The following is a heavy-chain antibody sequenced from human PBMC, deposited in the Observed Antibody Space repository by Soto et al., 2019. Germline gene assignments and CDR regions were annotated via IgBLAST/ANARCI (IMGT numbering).Heavy chain of an antibody. D-gene: IGHD3-10*01. CDR3: ARMMVRGVSNFDY. V-gene: IGHV4-61*01. CDR1: GGSVSSGSYY. Sequence: TLSLTCTVSGGSVSSGSYYWSWIRQPPGKGLEWIGYIYYSGSTNYNPSLKSRVTISVDTSKNQFSLKLSSVTAADTAVYYCARMMVRGVSNFDYWGQGTLVTVSS. CDR2: IYYSGST. J-gene: IGHJ4*02.